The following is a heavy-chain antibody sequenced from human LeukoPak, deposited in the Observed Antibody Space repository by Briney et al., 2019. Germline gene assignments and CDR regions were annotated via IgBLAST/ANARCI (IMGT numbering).Heavy chain of an antibody. Sequence: GGSLRLSCAASGFTFSDYYMSWIRQAPGKGLEWVANVKEDASVKNYVASVKGRFTISRDNAKSALYLQMNSLRVEDTAVYYCARVRCCEGSGLIYFDPWGQGTLVTVSS. J-gene: IGHJ5*02. CDR3: ARVRCCEGSGLIYFDP. CDR1: GFTFSDYY. CDR2: VKEDASVK. D-gene: IGHD6-19*01. V-gene: IGHV3-7*04.